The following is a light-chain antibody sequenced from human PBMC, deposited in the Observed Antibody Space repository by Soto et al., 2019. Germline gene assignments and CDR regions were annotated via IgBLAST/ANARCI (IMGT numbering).Light chain of an antibody. J-gene: IGLJ1*01. CDR3: CSYVGRNTYV. Sequence: QSVLTQPASVSGSPGQSITISCTGTSSDVGAYNYVSWYQHHPGKVPKLLIYEVTNRPSGVSDRFSGSKSGNTASLTISGVXXXXXAXYYCCSYVGRNTYVFGTGTKVTVL. CDR2: EVT. V-gene: IGLV2-14*01. CDR1: SSDVGAYNY.